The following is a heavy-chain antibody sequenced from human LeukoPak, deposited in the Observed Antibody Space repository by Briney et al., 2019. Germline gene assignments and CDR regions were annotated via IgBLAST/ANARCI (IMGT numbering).Heavy chain of an antibody. CDR3: ARGSTPYSGSYIDY. CDR1: GFTVSGKY. V-gene: IGHV3-53*01. CDR2: IYSGGST. Sequence: GGSLRLSCVGSGFTVSGKYMNWVRQAPGKGLEWFSVIYSGGSTYYVDSVKGRFTISRDDSKNTLYLQMSSLRPEDTAVYYCARGSTPYSGSYIDYWGQGTLVTVSS. D-gene: IGHD1-26*01. J-gene: IGHJ4*02.